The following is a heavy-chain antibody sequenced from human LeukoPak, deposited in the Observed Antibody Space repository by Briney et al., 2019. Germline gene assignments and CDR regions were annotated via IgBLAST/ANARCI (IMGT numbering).Heavy chain of an antibody. Sequence: SETLSLTCAVYGGSFSGYYWSLIRQPPGKGLEWIGEINHSGSTNYNPSLKSRVTISVDTSKNQFSLKLSSVTAADTAVYYCARGPPYYDPPNWGQGTLVTVSS. CDR1: GGSFSGYY. CDR3: ARGPPYYDPPN. V-gene: IGHV4-34*01. CDR2: INHSGST. D-gene: IGHD3-22*01. J-gene: IGHJ4*02.